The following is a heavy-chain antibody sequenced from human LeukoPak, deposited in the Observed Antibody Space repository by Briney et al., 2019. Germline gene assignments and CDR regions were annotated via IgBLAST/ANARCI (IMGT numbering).Heavy chain of an antibody. V-gene: IGHV3-30*04. Sequence: GGSLRLSCAASGFTFSSYAMHWVRQAPGKGLEWVAVISYDGSNKYYADSVKGRFTISRDNSKNTLYLQMNSLRAEDTAVYYCAGSSSWVPAVFDYWGQETLVTVSS. D-gene: IGHD6-13*01. CDR1: GFTFSSYA. J-gene: IGHJ4*02. CDR2: ISYDGSNK. CDR3: AGSSSWVPAVFDY.